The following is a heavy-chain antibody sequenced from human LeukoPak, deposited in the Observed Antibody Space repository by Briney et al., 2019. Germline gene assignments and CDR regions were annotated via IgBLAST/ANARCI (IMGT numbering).Heavy chain of an antibody. CDR3: ANRPKSIAARPRDY. J-gene: IGHJ4*02. Sequence: GGSLRLSCAASGFTFSSYGMHWVRQAPGKGLEWVAFIRYDGSNKYYADSVKGRFTISRDNSKNTLYLQMNSLRAEDTAVYYCANRPKSIAARPRDYWGQGTLVTVSS. V-gene: IGHV3-30*02. CDR1: GFTFSSYG. CDR2: IRYDGSNK. D-gene: IGHD6-6*01.